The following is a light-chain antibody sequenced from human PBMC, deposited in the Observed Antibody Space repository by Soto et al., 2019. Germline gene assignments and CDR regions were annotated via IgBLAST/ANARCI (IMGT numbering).Light chain of an antibody. CDR3: MQGTHWPYT. CDR2: KVS. J-gene: IGKJ2*01. Sequence: DVVMTQSPLSLPVTLGQPASISCTSRQSLVHSDGNTYLSWFQQRPGQSPRRLISKVSNRDSGVPDRFSGSASGTDFTLKISRVEAEDVGVYYCMQGTHWPYTFGQGTKLEIK. V-gene: IGKV2-30*02. CDR1: QSLVHSDGNTY.